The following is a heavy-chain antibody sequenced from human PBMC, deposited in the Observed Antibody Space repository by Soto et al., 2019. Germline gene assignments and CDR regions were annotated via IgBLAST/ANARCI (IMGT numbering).Heavy chain of an antibody. CDR1: GGTFSSYS. J-gene: IGHJ5*02. V-gene: IGHV1-69*06. CDR2: IIPIFGTA. D-gene: IGHD2-15*01. Sequence: GASVKVSCKASGGTFSSYSISWVRQAPGQGLEWTGGIIPIFGTANYAHKFQGRVTITADKSTSTAYMELSSLRSEDTAVYYCARDVHDCSGGSCVGWWFDPWGQGTLVTVSS. CDR3: ARDVHDCSGGSCVGWWFDP.